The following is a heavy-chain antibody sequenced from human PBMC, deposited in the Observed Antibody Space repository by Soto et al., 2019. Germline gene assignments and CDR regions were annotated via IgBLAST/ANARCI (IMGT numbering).Heavy chain of an antibody. CDR2: ISYDGSNK. CDR1: GFTFSSYA. CDR3: ARGRPITMIVVVGSAFDI. J-gene: IGHJ3*02. V-gene: IGHV3-30-3*01. Sequence: GGSLRLSCAASGFTFSSYAMHWVRQAPGKGLEWVAVISYDGSNKYYADSVKGRFTISRDNSKNTLYLQMNSLSAEDTAVYYCARGRPITMIVVVGSAFDIWGQGTMVTVSS. D-gene: IGHD3-22*01.